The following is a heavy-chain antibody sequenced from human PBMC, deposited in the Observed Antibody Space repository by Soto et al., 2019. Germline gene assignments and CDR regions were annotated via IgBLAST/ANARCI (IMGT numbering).Heavy chain of an antibody. Sequence: QVQLVESGGGVVQPGRSLRLSCVASGFTVSNIGMHWVRQAPGKGLEWVAVIWFDGSREYYADSVRGRFTISRDNSKNTLYLHMTSRRADDSGLYYCVRGRHRAVSTLPLFDSWGQGALVTVSS. CDR3: VRGRHRAVSTLPLFDS. CDR2: IWFDGSRE. D-gene: IGHD6-25*01. CDR1: GFTVSNIG. J-gene: IGHJ4*02. V-gene: IGHV3-33*01.